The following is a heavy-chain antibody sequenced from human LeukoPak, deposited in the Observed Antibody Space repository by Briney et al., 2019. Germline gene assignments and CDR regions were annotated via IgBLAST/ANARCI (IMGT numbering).Heavy chain of an antibody. CDR2: VSAYADNT. Sequence: GASVKVSCKASGYNFFSYGITWVRQAPGQGLEWMGWVSAYADNTNYVQKFQGGVTMTTDTSTSTAYMELRSLRSDDTAVYYCARDCIGCHGFDSWGQGTLVTVSS. V-gene: IGHV1-18*01. CDR1: GYNFFSYG. D-gene: IGHD1-26*01. CDR3: ARDCIGCHGFDS. J-gene: IGHJ4*02.